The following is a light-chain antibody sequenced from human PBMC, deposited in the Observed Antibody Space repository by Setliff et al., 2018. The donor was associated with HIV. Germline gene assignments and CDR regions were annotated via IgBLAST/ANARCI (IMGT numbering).Light chain of an antibody. CDR1: SSDVGDYNY. CDR3: SSYTSSDTPYV. Sequence: QSVLTQPASVSGSPGQSITTSCTGASSDVGDYNYFSWYQQHPGKAPKLMIYGVTNRPSGISNRFSGSKSGDTASLTISGLQAEDEADYYCSSYTSSDTPYVFGTGTKVTVL. V-gene: IGLV2-14*01. CDR2: GVT. J-gene: IGLJ1*01.